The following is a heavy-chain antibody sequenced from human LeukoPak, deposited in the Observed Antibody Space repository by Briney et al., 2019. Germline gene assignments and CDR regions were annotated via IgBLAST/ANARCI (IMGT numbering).Heavy chain of an antibody. D-gene: IGHD4-23*01. CDR3: ARDNDYGGNSNY. CDR2: IYHSGST. J-gene: IGHJ4*02. CDR1: GYSISSGYY. V-gene: IGHV4-38-2*02. Sequence: SETLSLTCTVSGYSISSGYYWGWIRQPPGKGLEWNGSIYHSGSTYYNPSLKSRVTISVDTSKNQFSLKLSSVTAADTAVYYCARDNDYGGNSNYWGQGTLVTVSS.